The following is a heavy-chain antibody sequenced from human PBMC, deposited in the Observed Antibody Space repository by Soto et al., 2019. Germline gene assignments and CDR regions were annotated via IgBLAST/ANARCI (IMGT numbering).Heavy chain of an antibody. J-gene: IGHJ4*02. V-gene: IGHV1-3*01. CDR2: INGGSGNT. D-gene: IGHD3-10*01. CDR1: GFTFTSYA. Sequence: QVQLVQSGAEVKRPGASVTVSCKSSGFTFTSYAIHWLRQAPGQRPQWMGCINGGSGNTKYSQEFQGRVTFTGDPFATTPYLDLSSLRSEYIAVYYCARVPPWGNSAGDYYIQHYDSWGQGTPVTVSS. CDR3: ARVPPWGNSAGDYYIQHYDS.